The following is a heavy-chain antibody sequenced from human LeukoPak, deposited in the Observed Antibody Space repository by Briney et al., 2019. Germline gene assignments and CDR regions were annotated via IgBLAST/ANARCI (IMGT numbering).Heavy chain of an antibody. CDR3: ARSLGEWEDGRYYMDV. CDR1: GFTFSSYA. Sequence: PGGSLRLSCAASGFTFSSYAMSWVRQAPGKGLEWVSSISSSSSYIYYADSVKGRFTISRDNAKNSLYLQMNSLRAEDTAVYYCARSLGEWEDGRYYMDVWGKGTTVTVSS. J-gene: IGHJ6*03. CDR2: ISSSSSYI. D-gene: IGHD1-26*01. V-gene: IGHV3-21*01.